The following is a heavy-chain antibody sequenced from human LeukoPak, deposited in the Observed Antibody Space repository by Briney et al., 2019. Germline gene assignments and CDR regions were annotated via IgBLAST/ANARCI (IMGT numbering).Heavy chain of an antibody. CDR1: GFTFSSYG. Sequence: QAGGSLRLSCAASGFTFSSYGMHWVRQAPGKGLEWVAFIRYDGSNKYYADSVKGRFTISRDNSKNTLYLQMNSLRADDTAVYYCARDLPLYYYDSSGYFPGIWGQGTLVTVSS. V-gene: IGHV3-30*02. CDR3: ARDLPLYYYDSSGYFPGI. CDR2: IRYDGSNK. D-gene: IGHD3-22*01. J-gene: IGHJ4*02.